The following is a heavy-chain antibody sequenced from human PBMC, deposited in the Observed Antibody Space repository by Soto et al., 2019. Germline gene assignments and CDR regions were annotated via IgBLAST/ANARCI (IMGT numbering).Heavy chain of an antibody. CDR2: IYYTGST. J-gene: IGHJ4*02. CDR3: ARSEGQWLPPGY. V-gene: IGHV4-61*05. CDR1: GGSISSSSYY. D-gene: IGHD6-19*01. Sequence: PSETLSLTCTVSGGSISSSSYYWGWIRQPPGKGLEWIGYIYYTGSTKYNPSLKSRVTISVDTSKNQLSLKLSSVTAADTAVYYCARSEGQWLPPGYWGQGTLVTVSS.